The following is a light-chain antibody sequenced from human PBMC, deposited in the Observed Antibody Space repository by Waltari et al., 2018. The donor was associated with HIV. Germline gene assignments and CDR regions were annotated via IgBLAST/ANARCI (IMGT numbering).Light chain of an antibody. CDR1: QSIGNNF. CDR2: DDS. CDR3: QQYRSSPGT. Sequence: VLAQSPVTLPLSPGDRATLSCRASQSIGNNFLAWYQQRPGQAPRLLIYDDSKRATGIPDRFTGSGSGTDFTLSISRLEPEDFAMYYCQQYRSSPGTFGQGTNLEI. J-gene: IGKJ2*01. V-gene: IGKV3-20*01.